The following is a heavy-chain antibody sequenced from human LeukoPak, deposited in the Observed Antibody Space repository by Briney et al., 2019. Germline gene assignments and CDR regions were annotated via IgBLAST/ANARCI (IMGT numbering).Heavy chain of an antibody. J-gene: IGHJ4*02. D-gene: IGHD6-13*01. CDR1: GFTFSSYW. CDR3: ARDEDIAAAGTDFDY. V-gene: IGHV3-7*04. CDR2: IKQDGSEK. Sequence: GGSLRLSCAASGFTFSSYWMSWVRQAPGKGLEWVANIKQDGSEKYYVDSVKGRFTISRDNAKNSLYLQMNSLRAEDTAVYYCARDEDIAAAGTDFDYWGQRTLVTVSS.